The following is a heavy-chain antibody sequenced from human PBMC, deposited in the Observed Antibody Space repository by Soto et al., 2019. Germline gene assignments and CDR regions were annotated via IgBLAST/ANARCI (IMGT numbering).Heavy chain of an antibody. CDR1: GFSLSTSGVG. Sequence: QITLKESGRTLVKPTQTLTLTCTFSGFSLSTSGVGVGWIRQPPGKALEWLALIYWDDDKRYSPSLKSRLTITKDTSKNQVVLTKTNMDPVDTATYYCAHVYGGYDNFDYWGQGTLVTVSS. D-gene: IGHD5-12*01. CDR2: IYWDDDK. J-gene: IGHJ4*02. CDR3: AHVYGGYDNFDY. V-gene: IGHV2-5*02.